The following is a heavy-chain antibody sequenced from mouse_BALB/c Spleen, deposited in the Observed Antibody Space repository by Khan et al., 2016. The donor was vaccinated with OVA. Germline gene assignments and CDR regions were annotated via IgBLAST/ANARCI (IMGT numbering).Heavy chain of an antibody. V-gene: IGHV1S135*01. Sequence: VQLQQSGPELMKPGASVKISCKASGYSFTSYYMHWVKQSHGKSFEWIGYIDPFNGGTTYNQKFKGKATLTVDKSSSTAYMHLSSLTSEDSAVYYCSSLGLNNCFSYCCHGTLVPVSS. J-gene: IGHJ3*01. D-gene: IGHD1-3*01. CDR2: IDPFNGGT. CDR3: SSLGLNNCFSY. CDR1: GYSFTSYY.